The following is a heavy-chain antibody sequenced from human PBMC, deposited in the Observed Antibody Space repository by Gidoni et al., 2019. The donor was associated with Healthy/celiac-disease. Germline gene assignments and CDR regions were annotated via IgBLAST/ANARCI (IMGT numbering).Heavy chain of an antibody. Sequence: QVQLMQSGAEVKKPGASVKVSCKASGYTFTSYYMHWGRQAPGQGLDMMGIINPSGGSTSYAQKFQGRFTMTRDTSTSTVYMELSSLRSEDPAVYYCAKAATYYDFWSGYWPYYYGMDVWGQGTTVTVSS. D-gene: IGHD3-3*01. J-gene: IGHJ6*02. V-gene: IGHV1-46*01. CDR2: INPSGGST. CDR3: AKAATYYDFWSGYWPYYYGMDV. CDR1: GYTFTSYY.